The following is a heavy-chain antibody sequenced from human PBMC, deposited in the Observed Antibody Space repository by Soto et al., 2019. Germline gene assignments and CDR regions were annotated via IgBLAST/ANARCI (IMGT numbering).Heavy chain of an antibody. CDR1: GGTFSSYA. V-gene: IGHV1-69*13. J-gene: IGHJ6*02. Sequence: SVKFSCKASGGTFSSYAISWVRQAPGQGLEWMGGIIPIFGTANYAQKFQGRVTITADESTSTAYMELSSLRSEDTAVYYCARDPGLVVVVAATPGRYGMDVWGQGTTVTVSS. CDR2: IIPIFGTA. CDR3: ARDPGLVVVVAATPGRYGMDV. D-gene: IGHD2-15*01.